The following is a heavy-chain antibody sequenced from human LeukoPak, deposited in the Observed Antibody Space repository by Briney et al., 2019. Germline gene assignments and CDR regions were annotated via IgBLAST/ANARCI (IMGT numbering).Heavy chain of an antibody. CDR2: IYYSGST. D-gene: IGHD3-10*01. CDR3: ARLQYQGSARLWLDP. J-gene: IGHJ5*02. Sequence: SETLSLNCTVSGGSISSSSYYWGWIRQPPGKGLEWIGSIYYSGSTYYNPSLKSRVTISVDTSKNQFSLKLSSVTAADTAVYYCARLQYQGSARLWLDPWGQGTLVTVSP. CDR1: GGSISSSSYY. V-gene: IGHV4-39*07.